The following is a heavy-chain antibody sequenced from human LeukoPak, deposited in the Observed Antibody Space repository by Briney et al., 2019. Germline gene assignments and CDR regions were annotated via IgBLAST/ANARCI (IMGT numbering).Heavy chain of an antibody. CDR3: ARLTSGSYFY. CDR1: GFTFSSYA. CDR2: ISSNGGST. D-gene: IGHD1-26*01. Sequence: GGSLRLSCAASGFTFSSYAMHWVRQAPGKGLEYVSAISSNGGSTYYANSVKGRFTISRDNSKNTLYLQMGSLRAEDMAVYYCARLTSGSYFYWGQGTLVTVSS. J-gene: IGHJ4*01. V-gene: IGHV3-64*01.